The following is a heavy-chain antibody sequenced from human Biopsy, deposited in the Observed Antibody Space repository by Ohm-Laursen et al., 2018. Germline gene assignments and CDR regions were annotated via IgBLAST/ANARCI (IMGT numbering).Heavy chain of an antibody. V-gene: IGHV4-59*08. D-gene: IGHD6-19*01. CDR2: ISYSRDT. Sequence: TLSLTCTVSGGSISGSSWSWIRQAPGKGLEWIGYISYSRDTNYNPSLKSRITISVDTSKNQFSLKLTSVPAADTAVYYCAKHGSGWTGDDAFHIWGQGTMVTVSS. J-gene: IGHJ3*02. CDR1: GGSISGSS. CDR3: AKHGSGWTGDDAFHI.